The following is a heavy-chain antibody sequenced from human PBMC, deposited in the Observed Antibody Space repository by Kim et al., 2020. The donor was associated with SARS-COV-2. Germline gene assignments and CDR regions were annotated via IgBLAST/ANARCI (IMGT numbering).Heavy chain of an antibody. CDR1: GYTFTSYA. D-gene: IGHD2-2*01. CDR2: INAGNGNT. CDR3: ARDGDIVVVPDHYYYYMDV. Sequence: ASVKVSCKASGYTFTSYAMHWVRQAPGQRLEWMGWINAGNGNTKYSQKFQGRVTITRDTSASTAYMELSSLRSEDTAVYYCARDGDIVVVPDHYYYYMDVWGKGTTVTVSS. V-gene: IGHV1-3*01. J-gene: IGHJ6*03.